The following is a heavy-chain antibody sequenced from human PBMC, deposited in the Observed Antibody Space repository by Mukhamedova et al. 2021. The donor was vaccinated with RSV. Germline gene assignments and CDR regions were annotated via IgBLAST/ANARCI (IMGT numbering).Heavy chain of an antibody. Sequence: GKGQEWVSSISISGTFISYADSVKGRFTISRDNGNNSLFLQMNSLKAEDTALYYCARDSGGIDDAFDIWGHGTKVTGSS. V-gene: IGHV3-21*06. CDR3: ARDSGGIDDAFDI. CDR2: ISISGTFI. D-gene: IGHD3-10*01. J-gene: IGHJ3*02.